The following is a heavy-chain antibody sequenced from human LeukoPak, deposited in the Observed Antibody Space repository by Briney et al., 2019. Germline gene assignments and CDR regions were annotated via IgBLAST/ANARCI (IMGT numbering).Heavy chain of an antibody. CDR1: GGSFSGYY. V-gene: IGHV4-34*01. Sequence: SETLSLTCAVYGGSFSGYYWSWIRQPPGEGLEWMGGINHSGSTNYNPSLKSRGTISVDTSKNQFSLKLSSVTAADTAVYYCASVRMTTNDFDIWGQGTMVTASS. D-gene: IGHD1-14*01. CDR3: ASVRMTTNDFDI. CDR2: INHSGST. J-gene: IGHJ3*02.